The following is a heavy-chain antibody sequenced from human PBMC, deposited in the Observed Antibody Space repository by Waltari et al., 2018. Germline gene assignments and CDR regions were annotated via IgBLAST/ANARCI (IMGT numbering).Heavy chain of an antibody. V-gene: IGHV1-3*03. D-gene: IGHD5-12*01. Sequence: QVQLVQSGAEVKKPGASVKVSCKASGYTFTSYAMHWVRQAPGQRLEWMGWINAGNGNTKYSQEFQGRVTITRDTSASTAYMELSSLRSEDMAVYYCARGRLGVATIPFDCWGQGTLVTVSS. J-gene: IGHJ4*02. CDR1: GYTFTSYA. CDR3: ARGRLGVATIPFDC. CDR2: INAGNGNT.